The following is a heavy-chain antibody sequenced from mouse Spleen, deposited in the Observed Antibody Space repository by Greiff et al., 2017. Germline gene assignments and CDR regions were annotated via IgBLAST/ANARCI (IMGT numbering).Heavy chain of an antibody. CDR3: ARDSPHYYGSSYQSYYFDY. D-gene: IGHD1-1*01. J-gene: IGHJ2*01. Sequence: EVQLVESGGGLVKPGGSLKLSCAASGFTFSSYAMSWVRQTPEKRLEWVATISDGGSYTYYPDNVKGRFTISRDNAKNNLYLQMSHLKSEDTAMYYCARDSPHYYGSSYQSYYFDYWGQGTTLTVSS. V-gene: IGHV5-4*01. CDR2: ISDGGSYT. CDR1: GFTFSSYA.